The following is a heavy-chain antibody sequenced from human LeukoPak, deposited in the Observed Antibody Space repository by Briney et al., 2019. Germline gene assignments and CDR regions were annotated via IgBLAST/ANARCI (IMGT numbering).Heavy chain of an antibody. D-gene: IGHD4-23*01. Sequence: GGSLRLSCAASRITFSSYAMSWVRQAPGKGLEWVSAISGSGGSTYYTDSVKGRFTISRDNSKNTLYLQMNSLRVEDTAVYYCAKDRWEPYYFDYWGQGTLVTVSS. CDR2: ISGSGGST. CDR3: AKDRWEPYYFDY. CDR1: RITFSSYA. V-gene: IGHV3-23*01. J-gene: IGHJ4*02.